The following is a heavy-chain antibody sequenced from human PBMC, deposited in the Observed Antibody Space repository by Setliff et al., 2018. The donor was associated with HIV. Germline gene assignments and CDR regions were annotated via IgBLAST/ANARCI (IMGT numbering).Heavy chain of an antibody. Sequence: ASVKVSCKASGGTFTIYGITWVRQAPGQGLEWMGWISGHSDSRKYGQKFDGRVTLTMDTSTSTAYMELMKLTPDDTAVYYCARGWELNVWGQGTPVTVSS. CDR1: GGTFTIYG. CDR2: ISGHSDSR. J-gene: IGHJ4*02. D-gene: IGHD1-26*01. V-gene: IGHV1-18*01. CDR3: ARGWELNV.